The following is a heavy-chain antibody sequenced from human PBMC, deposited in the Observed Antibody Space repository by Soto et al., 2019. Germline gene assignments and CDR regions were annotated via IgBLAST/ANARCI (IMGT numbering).Heavy chain of an antibody. V-gene: IGHV1-3*01. D-gene: IGHD3-10*01. J-gene: IGHJ4*02. CDR1: GYTFTSYA. CDR2: INAGNSDT. Sequence: ASVKVSCKASGYTFTSYAMHWVRQAPGQRLEWMGWINAGNSDTTYSQKFQGRVTITSDTSASTAYMELTSLRSEDTAVYYCARGGVFFFAAPTNPFDYWGQGTLVTVSS. CDR3: ARGGVFFFAAPTNPFDY.